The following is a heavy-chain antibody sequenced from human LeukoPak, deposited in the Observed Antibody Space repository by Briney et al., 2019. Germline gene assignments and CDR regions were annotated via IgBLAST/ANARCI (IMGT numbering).Heavy chain of an antibody. CDR1: GFTFANYA. CDR3: ARHPSGSAWDLDY. V-gene: IGHV3-30-3*01. J-gene: IGHJ4*02. D-gene: IGHD6-19*01. Sequence: GTSLRLSCAASGFTFANYAMHWVRQAPGKGLEWLAAISSDGSNKYYADSVKGRFIISRDNSKNTLYLHMNSLRAEDTTLYYCARHPSGSAWDLDYWGQGTLVTVSS. CDR2: ISSDGSNK.